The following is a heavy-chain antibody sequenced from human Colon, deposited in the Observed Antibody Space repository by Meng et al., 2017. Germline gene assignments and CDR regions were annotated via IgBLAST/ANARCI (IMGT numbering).Heavy chain of an antibody. D-gene: IGHD3-16*01. V-gene: IGHV4-39*07. CDR3: ARDYWGSLDF. CDR1: GSSITSSSFY. J-gene: IGHJ4*02. Sequence: QPQLQESGPRLVKPSETLSLTCTVSGSSITSSSFYWGWIRQPPGKGLEWIGNIYYSGNTYYNPSLKSRVTISLDTPKNQFSLRLSSVTAADTAVYYCARDYWGSLDFWGQGILVTVSS. CDR2: IYYSGNT.